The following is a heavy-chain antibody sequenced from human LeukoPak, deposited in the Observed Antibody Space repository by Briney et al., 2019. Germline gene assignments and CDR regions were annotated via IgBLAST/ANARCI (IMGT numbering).Heavy chain of an antibody. J-gene: IGHJ4*02. CDR2: ISSSSSYI. D-gene: IGHD3-22*01. CDR3: ARDPDYYDSSGPTDY. V-gene: IGHV3-21*01. CDR1: GFTFSSYS. Sequence: GGSLRLSCAASGFTFSSYSMNWVRQAPGRGLEWVSSISSSSSYIYYADSVKGRFTISRDNAKNSLYLQMNSLRAEDTAVYYCARDPDYYDSSGPTDYWGQGTLVTVSS.